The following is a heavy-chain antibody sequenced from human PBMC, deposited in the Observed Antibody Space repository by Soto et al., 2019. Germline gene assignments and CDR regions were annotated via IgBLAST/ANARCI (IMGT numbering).Heavy chain of an antibody. V-gene: IGHV4-59*01. D-gene: IGHD6-13*01. CDR3: ARSYSSSCYIGY. CDR2: IYYSGST. J-gene: IGHJ4*02. CDR1: GGSISSYY. Sequence: SETLSLTCTVSGGSISSYYWSWIRQPPGKGLEWIGYIYYSGSTNYNPSLKSRVTISVDPSKNQFSLKLSSVTAADPAVYYCARSYSSSCYIGYWGQGTLVTVS.